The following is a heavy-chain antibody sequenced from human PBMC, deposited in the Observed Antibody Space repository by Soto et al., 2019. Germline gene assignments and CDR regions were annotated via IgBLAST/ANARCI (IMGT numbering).Heavy chain of an antibody. D-gene: IGHD3-3*01. CDR3: ARGVNYDFWSGYLTRDYYYYMDV. CDR2: INPSGGST. V-gene: IGHV1-46*03. CDR1: GYTFTSYY. J-gene: IGHJ6*03. Sequence: VKVSCKASGYTFTSYYMHWVRQAPGQGLEWMGIINPSGGSTSYAQKFQGRVTMTRDTSTSTVYMELSSLRSEDTAVYYCARGVNYDFWSGYLTRDYYYYMDVWGKGTTVTVSS.